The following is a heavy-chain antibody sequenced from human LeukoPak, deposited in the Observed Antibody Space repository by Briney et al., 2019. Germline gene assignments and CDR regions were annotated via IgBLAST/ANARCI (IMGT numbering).Heavy chain of an antibody. V-gene: IGHV3-7*01. CDR3: ARDRAMDDS. D-gene: IGHD5-18*01. J-gene: IGHJ4*02. Sequence: TGGSLRLSCAASGFTFRSYWMNWVRQAPGKGLEWVANIKQDGSEKYYVDSVKGRFTISRDNSKNSLYLQMNSLRAEDTAVYYCARDRAMDDSWGQGTLVTVSS. CDR2: IKQDGSEK. CDR1: GFTFRSYW.